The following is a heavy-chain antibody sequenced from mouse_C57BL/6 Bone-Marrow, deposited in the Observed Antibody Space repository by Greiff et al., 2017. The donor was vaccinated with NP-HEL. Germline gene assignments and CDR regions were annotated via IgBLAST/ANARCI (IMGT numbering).Heavy chain of an antibody. Sequence: QVQLQQSGAELVRPGASVKLSCKASGYTFTDYYINWVKQRPGQGLEWIARIYPGSGNTYYNEKFKGKATLAAENSSSTAYMQLSSLTSEDSDVYFCGWSTDYWGQGTTLTVSS. J-gene: IGHJ2*01. V-gene: IGHV1-76*01. CDR2: IYPGSGNT. D-gene: IGHD2-3*01. CDR3: GWSTDY. CDR1: GYTFTDYY.